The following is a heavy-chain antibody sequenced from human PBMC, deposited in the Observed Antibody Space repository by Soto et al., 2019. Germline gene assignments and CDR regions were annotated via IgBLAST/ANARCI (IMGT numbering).Heavy chain of an antibody. J-gene: IGHJ4*02. CDR2: IYYSGST. V-gene: IGHV4-59*01. D-gene: IGHD6-13*01. CDR3: ARARGYSSSWTHFDY. Sequence: PSETLSLTCTVSGGSISSYYWSWIRQPPGKGLEWIGYIYYSGSTNYNPSLKSRVTISVDTSKNQFSLKLSSVTAADTAVYYCARARGYSSSWTHFDYWGQETLVTVSS. CDR1: GGSISSYY.